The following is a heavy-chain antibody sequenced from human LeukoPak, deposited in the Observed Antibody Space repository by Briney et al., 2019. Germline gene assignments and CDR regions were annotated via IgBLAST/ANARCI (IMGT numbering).Heavy chain of an antibody. V-gene: IGHV7-4-1*02. D-gene: IGHD3-10*01. CDR2: INTSTGNP. CDR3: AKSLDYYYGSGSPDY. Sequence: ASVKVSCKASGYTFTSYAMNWVRQAPGQGLEWMGWINTSTGNPTYAQGFTGRFVFSLDTSVSTAYLQISSLKAEDTAVYHCAKSLDYYYGSGSPDYWGQGTLVTVSS. J-gene: IGHJ4*02. CDR1: GYTFTSYA.